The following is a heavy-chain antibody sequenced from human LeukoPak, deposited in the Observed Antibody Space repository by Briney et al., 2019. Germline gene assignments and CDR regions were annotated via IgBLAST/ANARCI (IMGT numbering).Heavy chain of an antibody. J-gene: IGHJ4*02. CDR3: ARRPDYNDSSGYAFDY. D-gene: IGHD3-22*01. CDR2: IYYSGST. V-gene: IGHV4-39*07. Sequence: SETLSLTCTASGGSISSSSYYWGWIRQPPGKGLEWIGSIYYSGSTYYNPSLKSRVTISVDTSKNQFSLKLSSVTAADTAVYYCARRPDYNDSSGYAFDYWGQGTLVTVSS. CDR1: GGSISSSSYY.